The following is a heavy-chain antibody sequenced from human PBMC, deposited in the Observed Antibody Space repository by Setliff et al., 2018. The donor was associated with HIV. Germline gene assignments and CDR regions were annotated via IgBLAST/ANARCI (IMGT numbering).Heavy chain of an antibody. J-gene: IGHJ3*01. V-gene: IGHV4-59*01. Sequence: ASETLSLPCTVSGGSISTYYWSWIRQPPGKGLEWIVSIYFTGSSDNNPSLKSRVTLSVDTSKHQFSLKLSPVTAADTAVYYCARVQMAYAAFDVWGQGTMVTVSS. CDR2: IYFTGSS. CDR3: ARVQMAYAAFDV. CDR1: GGSISTYY. D-gene: IGHD4-17*01.